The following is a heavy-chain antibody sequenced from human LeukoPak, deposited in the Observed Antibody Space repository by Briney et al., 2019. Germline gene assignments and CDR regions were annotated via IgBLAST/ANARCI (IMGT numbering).Heavy chain of an antibody. V-gene: IGHV1-2*02. CDR2: INPNSGGT. Sequence: ASVKVSCKASGYTFTSYGISWVRQAPGQGLEWMGWINPNSGGTNYAQKFQGRVTMTRDTSISTAYMELSRLRSDDTAVYYCARATLYWFDPWGQGTLVTVSS. CDR1: GYTFTSYG. CDR3: ARATLYWFDP. J-gene: IGHJ5*02.